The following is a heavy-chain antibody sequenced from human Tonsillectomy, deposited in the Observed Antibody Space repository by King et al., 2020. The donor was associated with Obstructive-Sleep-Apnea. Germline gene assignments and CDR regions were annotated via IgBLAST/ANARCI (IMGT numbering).Heavy chain of an antibody. Sequence: VQLVESGGGLVKPGGSLRLSCAASGFTFSSYSMNWVRQAPGKGLEWVSSISSSSSYIYYADSVKGRFTISRDNAKNSLYLQMNSLRAEDTAVYYCARDLVEYSSGPTRGYWGQGTLVTVSS. D-gene: IGHD6-19*01. V-gene: IGHV3-21*01. CDR1: GFTFSSYS. J-gene: IGHJ4*02. CDR3: ARDLVEYSSGPTRGY. CDR2: ISSSSSYI.